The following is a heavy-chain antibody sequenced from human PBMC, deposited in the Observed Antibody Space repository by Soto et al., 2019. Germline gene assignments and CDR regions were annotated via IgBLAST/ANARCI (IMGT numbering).Heavy chain of an antibody. CDR3: ARGDRSVWYGGPYYYHYYGLDV. J-gene: IGHJ6*02. D-gene: IGHD6-19*01. Sequence: QVQLVQSGAEVRKPGSSVKVSCKASGGTFSSNAISWVRQAPGQGLEWMGGIIPIFGTPNYSQKFQGRVTITADESTSTAYMELSSLRSAATAVLDCARGDRSVWYGGPYYYHYYGLDVWGQGTPVTVYS. V-gene: IGHV1-69*01. CDR1: GGTFSSNA. CDR2: IIPIFGTP.